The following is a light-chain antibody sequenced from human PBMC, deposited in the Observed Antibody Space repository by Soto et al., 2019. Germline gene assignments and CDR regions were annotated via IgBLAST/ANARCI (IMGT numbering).Light chain of an antibody. Sequence: EIVLTQSPATLSLSPGERATRSCRASQSIRSYLAWYQQKPGQAPRLLIYDASNRATDIPARFSGSGSGTDFTLTTSSLKPEDFAVYYCQQRSNWPSTFGGGTKVEIK. V-gene: IGKV3-11*01. CDR3: QQRSNWPST. J-gene: IGKJ4*01. CDR2: DAS. CDR1: QSIRSY.